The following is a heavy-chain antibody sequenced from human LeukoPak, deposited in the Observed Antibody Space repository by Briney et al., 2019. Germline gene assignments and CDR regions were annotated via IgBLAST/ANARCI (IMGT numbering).Heavy chain of an antibody. D-gene: IGHD3-9*01. CDR1: GFTFSDYY. V-gene: IGHV3-11*05. Sequence: GGSLRLSCAASGFTFSDYYMSWIRQAPGKGLEWISYITSSSSDTNYADSVKGRFTISRDNAKKSLYLQMNSLRAEDTAVYYCARDYDILTGYFRGGFDYWGQGTLVTVS. J-gene: IGHJ4*02. CDR3: ARDYDILTGYFRGGFDY. CDR2: ITSSSSDT.